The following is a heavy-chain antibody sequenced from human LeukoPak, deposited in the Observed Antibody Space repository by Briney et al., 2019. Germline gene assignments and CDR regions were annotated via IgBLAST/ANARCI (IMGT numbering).Heavy chain of an antibody. CDR3: GRVFGVVARAFDI. CDR1: GVTFSRYW. CDR2: INGDGSST. V-gene: IGHV3-74*01. Sequence: GGSLRLPRAASGVTFSRYWMHWVRQPPGKGLVWVSRINGDGSSTSYADSVKGRFTISRDNAKNMLYLQMNSLRADDTAVYYCGRVFGVVARAFDIWGQGTMVTVSS. D-gene: IGHD2-15*01. J-gene: IGHJ3*02.